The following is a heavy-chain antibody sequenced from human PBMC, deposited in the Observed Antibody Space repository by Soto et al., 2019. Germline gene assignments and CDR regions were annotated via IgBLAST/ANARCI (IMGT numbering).Heavy chain of an antibody. J-gene: IGHJ5*02. CDR2: ISAYNGNT. CDR1: GYTFTSYG. V-gene: IGHV1-18*01. Sequence: QVQLVQSGAEVKKPGASVKVSCKASGYTFTSYGISWVRQAPGQGLEWMGWISAYNGNTNYAQKLQGRVTMTTDTSTSTAYMELRSLRSDDTAVYYCARDPDDYVWGSYRSFNWFDPWGQGTLVTVSS. D-gene: IGHD3-16*02. CDR3: ARDPDDYVWGSYRSFNWFDP.